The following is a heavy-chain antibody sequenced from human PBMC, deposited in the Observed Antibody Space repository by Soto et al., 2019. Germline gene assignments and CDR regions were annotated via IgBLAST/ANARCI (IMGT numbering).Heavy chain of an antibody. CDR2: INPSGGST. Sequence: ASVKVSCKASGYTFTSYYMHWVRQAPGQGLEWMGIINPSGGSTSYAQKFQGRVTMTRDTSTSTVYMELSSLRSEDTAVYYCARGGLGDDILSPYGMDVWGQGTTVTVSS. J-gene: IGHJ6*02. D-gene: IGHD3-9*01. CDR1: GYTFTSYY. CDR3: ARGGLGDDILSPYGMDV. V-gene: IGHV1-46*01.